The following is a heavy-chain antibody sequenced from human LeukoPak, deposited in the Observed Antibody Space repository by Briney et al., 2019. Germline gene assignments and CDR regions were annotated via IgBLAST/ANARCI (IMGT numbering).Heavy chain of an antibody. CDR2: ISGSGGST. Sequence: GGSLRLSCAASGFTFSSYAMHWVRQAPGKGLEWVSVISGSGGSTYYADSVKGRFTISRDNSQDTLYLQMNSLRAEDTAIYYCAKASPYSSTWYSPNFDYWGQGALVTVSS. J-gene: IGHJ4*02. CDR1: GFTFSSYA. CDR3: AKASPYSSTWYSPNFDY. D-gene: IGHD6-13*01. V-gene: IGHV3-23*01.